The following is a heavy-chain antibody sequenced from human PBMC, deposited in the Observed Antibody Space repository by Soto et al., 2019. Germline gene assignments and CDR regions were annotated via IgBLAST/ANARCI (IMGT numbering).Heavy chain of an antibody. V-gene: IGHV1-69*04. CDR3: AREGGYYDSSGYYPNYGWFDP. CDR2: IIPILGIA. Sequence: SVKVSCKASGGTFSSYTISWVRQAPGQGLEWMGRIIPILGIANYAQKFQGRVTITADKSTSTAYMELSSLRSEDTAVYYCAREGGYYDSSGYYPNYGWFDPWGRG. J-gene: IGHJ5*02. CDR1: GGTFSSYT. D-gene: IGHD3-22*01.